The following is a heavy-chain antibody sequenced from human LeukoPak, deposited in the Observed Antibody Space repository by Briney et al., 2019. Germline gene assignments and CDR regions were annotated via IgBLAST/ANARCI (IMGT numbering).Heavy chain of an antibody. CDR3: AKDCWCY. Sequence: GRSLRLSCAASGFTFNNYAMHWVHQAPGKGLEWVAVISYDGSNKYYADSVKGRFTISRDNSKNTLYLQMNSLRAEDTAVYYCAKDCWCYWGQGTLVTVSS. J-gene: IGHJ4*02. CDR1: GFTFNNYA. D-gene: IGHD2-8*01. V-gene: IGHV3-30*04. CDR2: ISYDGSNK.